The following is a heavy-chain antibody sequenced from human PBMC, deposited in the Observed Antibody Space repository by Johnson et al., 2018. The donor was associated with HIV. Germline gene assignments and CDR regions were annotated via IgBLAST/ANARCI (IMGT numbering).Heavy chain of an antibody. Sequence: QVLLVESGGGLVKPGGSLRLSCAASGFTFSDYYMTWIRQAPGKGLEWVSYISRSGSTIYYADSVKGRFPISRDNAKNSLYLQMNSLRVEDTAVYHCARDDGGGGDAFDIWGQGTMVTVSS. D-gene: IGHD2-15*01. V-gene: IGHV3-11*04. J-gene: IGHJ3*02. CDR1: GFTFSDYY. CDR3: ARDDGGGGDAFDI. CDR2: ISRSGSTI.